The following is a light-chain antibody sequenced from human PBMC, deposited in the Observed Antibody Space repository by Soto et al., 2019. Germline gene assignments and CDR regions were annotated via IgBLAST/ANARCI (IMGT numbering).Light chain of an antibody. J-gene: IGKJ2*01. V-gene: IGKV3-15*01. CDR1: QSVSSN. CDR2: WAS. CDR3: QQYYGAPQT. Sequence: EIVMTQSPATLSVSPGERATLSCRASQSVSSNLAWYQQKPGQAPKLLIYWASTRESGVPDRFSGSGSGTDFTLTISSLQAEDVAVYYCQQYYGAPQTFGQGTKLEIK.